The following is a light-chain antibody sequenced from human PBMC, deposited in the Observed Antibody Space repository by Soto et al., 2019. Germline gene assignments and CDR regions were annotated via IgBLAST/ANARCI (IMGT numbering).Light chain of an antibody. Sequence: DIQMTQSPSTLSASVGDRVTITCRASQSIRNWLAWYRQKPGKAPKLLIHQASTLQSGVPSRFSGSGSGTEFTLNISSLQPDDFATYYCQQTYGALTWTFGQGTKVDIK. CDR2: QAS. CDR3: QQTYGALTWT. J-gene: IGKJ1*01. CDR1: QSIRNW. V-gene: IGKV1-5*03.